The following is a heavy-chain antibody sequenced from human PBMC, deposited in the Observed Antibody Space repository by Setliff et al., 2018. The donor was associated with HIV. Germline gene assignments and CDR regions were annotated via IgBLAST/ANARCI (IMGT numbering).Heavy chain of an antibody. CDR3: ARGGKRAFDI. CDR2: ISSTGAA. CDR1: GDSINSHF. J-gene: IGHJ3*02. Sequence: SCTVSGDSINSHFWTWIRQSPRKGLEWIGYISSTGAAWYNPSLKSRVTMSIDTSKIHFSLTLSSVSGADTALYYCARGGKRAFDIWGQGAMVTRLL. V-gene: IGHV4-59*11.